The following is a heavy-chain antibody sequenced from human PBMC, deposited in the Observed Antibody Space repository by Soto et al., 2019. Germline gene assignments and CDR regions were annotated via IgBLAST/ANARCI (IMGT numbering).Heavy chain of an antibody. Sequence: EVQLVESGGGLVQPGGSLRLSCAASGFTFSSYWMHWVRQAPGKGLVWVSRINSDGSSTSYADSVKGRFTISRDNAKNTLYLQMNSLRAEDAAVYYCARGLKGYYGVDVWGQGTTVTVSS. D-gene: IGHD3-16*01. J-gene: IGHJ6*02. V-gene: IGHV3-74*01. CDR1: GFTFSSYW. CDR2: INSDGSST. CDR3: ARGLKGYYGVDV.